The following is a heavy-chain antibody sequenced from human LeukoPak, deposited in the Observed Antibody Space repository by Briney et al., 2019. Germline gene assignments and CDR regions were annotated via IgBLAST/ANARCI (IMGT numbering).Heavy chain of an antibody. CDR3: AKDAHYYDSSGYYY. J-gene: IGHJ4*02. CDR1: GFTFSSYG. Sequence: PGRSLRLSCAASGFTFSSYGMHWVRQAPGKGLEWVAVISCDGSNKYYADSVKGRFTISRDNSKNTLYLQMNSLRAEDTAVYYCAKDAHYYDSSGYYYWGQGTLVTVSS. D-gene: IGHD3-22*01. CDR2: ISCDGSNK. V-gene: IGHV3-30*18.